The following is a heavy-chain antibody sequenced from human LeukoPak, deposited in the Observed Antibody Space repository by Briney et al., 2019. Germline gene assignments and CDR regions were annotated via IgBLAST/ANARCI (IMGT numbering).Heavy chain of an antibody. CDR3: ARGERVLRYFDWLSPVPN. CDR2: IYYNGST. Sequence: SETLSLTCTVSGGSISYYYWSWIRQSPGKGLEWIGYIYYNGSTNYNPSLKSRVTISVDTSKNQFSLKLSSVTAADTAVYYCARGERVLRYFDWLSPVPNWGQGTLVTVSS. D-gene: IGHD3-9*01. J-gene: IGHJ4*02. CDR1: GGSISYYY. V-gene: IGHV4-59*12.